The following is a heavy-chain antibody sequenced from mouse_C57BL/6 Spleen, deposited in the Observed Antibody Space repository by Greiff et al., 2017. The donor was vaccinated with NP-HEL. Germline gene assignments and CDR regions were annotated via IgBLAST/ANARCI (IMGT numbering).Heavy chain of an antibody. CDR2: IYPRSGNT. D-gene: IGHD1-1*01. CDR3: ARRRRITTTAVSEGFAY. V-gene: IGHV1-81*01. CDR1: GYTFTSYG. Sequence: QVQLQQSGAELARPGASVKLSCKASGYTFTSYGISWVKQRPGQGLEWIGEIYPRSGNTYYNEKFKGKATLTADKSSSTAYMELRSLTSEDSAVYFCARRRRITTTAVSEGFAYWGQGTLVTVSA. J-gene: IGHJ3*01.